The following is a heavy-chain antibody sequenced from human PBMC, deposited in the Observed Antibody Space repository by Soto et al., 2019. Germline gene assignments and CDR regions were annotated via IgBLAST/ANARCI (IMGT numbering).Heavy chain of an antibody. CDR1: GCTFSSYA. Sequence: GSLRLSCAASGCTFSSYAMIWIRQPPGKGLEWIGSIYYSGSTYYNPSLKSRVTISVDTSKNQFSLKLSSVTAADTAVYYCARHRYSSGWPGWFDPWGQGTLVTVSS. J-gene: IGHJ5*02. CDR2: IYYSGST. V-gene: IGHV4-39*01. D-gene: IGHD6-19*01. CDR3: ARHRYSSGWPGWFDP.